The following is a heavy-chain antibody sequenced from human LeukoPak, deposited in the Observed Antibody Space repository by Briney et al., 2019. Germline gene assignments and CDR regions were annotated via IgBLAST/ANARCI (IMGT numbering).Heavy chain of an antibody. CDR2: LYYSGST. J-gene: IGHJ4*02. D-gene: IGHD6-6*01. Sequence: SETLSLTCTVSGGSISSYYWTWIRQPPGKGLEWIGSLYYSGSTNYNPSLKSRVTISVDTSKNQFSLKLSPVTAADTAVYYCARRHVEYSSSSDPYYFDYWGQGTLVTVSS. CDR3: ARRHVEYSSSSDPYYFDY. CDR1: GGSISSYY. V-gene: IGHV4-59*01.